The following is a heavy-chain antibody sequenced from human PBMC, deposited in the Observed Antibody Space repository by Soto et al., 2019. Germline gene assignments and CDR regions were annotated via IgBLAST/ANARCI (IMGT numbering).Heavy chain of an antibody. CDR3: ARNKWLRSKHGAYCSGGSCPSWFDP. J-gene: IGHJ5*02. Sequence: SETLSLTCAVYGGSFSGYCGSWIRQPPGKGLEWIGEINHSGSTNYNPSLKSRVTISVDTSKNQFSLKLSSVTAADTAVYYCARNKWLRSKHGAYCSGGSCPSWFDPWGQGTLVTVSS. D-gene: IGHD2-15*01. CDR1: GGSFSGYC. CDR2: INHSGST. V-gene: IGHV4-34*01.